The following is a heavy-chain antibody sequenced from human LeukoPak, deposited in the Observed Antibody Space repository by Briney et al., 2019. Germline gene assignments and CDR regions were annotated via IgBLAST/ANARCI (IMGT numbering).Heavy chain of an antibody. CDR1: GDTFTSYY. V-gene: IGHV1-46*03. CDR3: AITLPDYYYYYMDV. Sequence: GASVKVSCKVSGDTFTSYYMHWVRQAPGQGLEWMGIINPSGGSTSYAQKFQGRVTMTRDTSTSTVYMELSSLRSEDTAVYYCAITLPDYYYYYMDVWGKGTTVTVSS. J-gene: IGHJ6*03. CDR2: INPSGGST.